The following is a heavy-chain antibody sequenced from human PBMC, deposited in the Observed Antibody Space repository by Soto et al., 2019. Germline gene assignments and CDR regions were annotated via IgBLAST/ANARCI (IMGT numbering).Heavy chain of an antibody. CDR3: AKERIAARVLYYFDY. CDR2: ISYDGSNK. D-gene: IGHD6-13*01. Sequence: QVQLVESGGGVVQPGRSLRLSCAASGFTFSSYGMHWVRQAPGKGLEWVAVISYDGSNKYYADSVKGRFTISRDNSMNTLYLQMNSLGADDTAEYYWAKERIAARVLYYFDYWGQGTLVTVSS. CDR1: GFTFSSYG. J-gene: IGHJ4*02. V-gene: IGHV3-30*18.